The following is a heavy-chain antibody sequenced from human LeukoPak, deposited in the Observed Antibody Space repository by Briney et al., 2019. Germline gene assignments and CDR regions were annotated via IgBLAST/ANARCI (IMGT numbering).Heavy chain of an antibody. Sequence: SETLSLTCTVSGGPITSYYWSWIRQPPGKGLEWIGYIYYSGTTNYNPSLKSRVTISVDTSKNQFSLKVNSVTAADTAVYYCVRSKSGAYGWFDPWGQGTLVTVSS. J-gene: IGHJ5*02. CDR2: IYYSGTT. V-gene: IGHV4-59*01. D-gene: IGHD2-15*01. CDR3: VRSKSGAYGWFDP. CDR1: GGPITSYY.